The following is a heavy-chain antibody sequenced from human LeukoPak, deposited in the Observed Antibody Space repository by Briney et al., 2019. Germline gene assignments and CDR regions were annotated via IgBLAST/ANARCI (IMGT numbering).Heavy chain of an antibody. CDR1: GGSFSGYY. J-gene: IGHJ5*02. V-gene: IGHV4-34*01. CDR3: ARDLARLPFDP. Sequence: SETLSLTCTVYGGSFSGYYWSWIRQPPGKGLEWIGSIYYSGSTYYNPSLKSRVTISVDTSKNQFSLKLSSVTAADTAVYYCARDLARLPFDPWGQGTLVTVSS. D-gene: IGHD3-16*01. CDR2: IYYSGST.